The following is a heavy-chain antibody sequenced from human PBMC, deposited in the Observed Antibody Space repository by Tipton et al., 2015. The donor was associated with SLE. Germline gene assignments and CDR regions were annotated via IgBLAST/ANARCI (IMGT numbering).Heavy chain of an antibody. CDR1: GVSISSGSYY. V-gene: IGHV4-61*09. Sequence: TLSLTCTVSGVSISSGSYYWTWIRQPAGKGLEWIGHIYSRGGTNYNPSLKSRVTVSVDMSKNQFSLRLSSVTAADTAVCYCARSELLAAKLDYWGQGTLVTVSS. J-gene: IGHJ4*02. CDR3: ARSELLAAKLDY. D-gene: IGHD2-15*01. CDR2: IYSRGGT.